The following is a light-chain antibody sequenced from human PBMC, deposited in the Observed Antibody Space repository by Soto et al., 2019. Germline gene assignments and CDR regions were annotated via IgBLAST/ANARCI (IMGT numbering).Light chain of an antibody. CDR3: QNNNSYS. V-gene: IGKV1-5*01. Sequence: DIQMTHSPSTLPASVGDRVTITCRASQSISNWLAWYQQKPGTAPKLLIYHAFTLERAVPATLSGSRSGTALALTISSLQPDDFATDFYQNNNSYSFGQGTKVDIK. J-gene: IGKJ1*01. CDR1: QSISNW. CDR2: HAF.